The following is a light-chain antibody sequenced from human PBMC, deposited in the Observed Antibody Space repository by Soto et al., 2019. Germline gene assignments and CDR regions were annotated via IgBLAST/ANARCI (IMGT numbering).Light chain of an antibody. CDR3: SSYTTSNTLV. J-gene: IGLJ3*02. V-gene: IGLV2-14*01. CDR2: EVS. Sequence: QSALTQPASVSGSPGQSITISCTGTSSDVGGYNYVSWYQQFPGKAPKLMIYEVSNRPSGVSDRFSGSKSGNTASLTISGLQAEDEANYYCSSYTTSNTLVFGGGTQLTAL. CDR1: SSDVGGYNY.